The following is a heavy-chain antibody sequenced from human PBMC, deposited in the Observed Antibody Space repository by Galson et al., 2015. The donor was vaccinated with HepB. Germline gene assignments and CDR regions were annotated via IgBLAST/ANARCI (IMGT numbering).Heavy chain of an antibody. CDR2: ISYDANNI. V-gene: IGHV3-30*03. J-gene: IGHJ4*02. CDR1: GFPFSSYG. Sequence: SLRLSCAASGFPFSSYGMHWVRQAPGKGLEWVAVISYDANNIYHADFVKGRFTISRDNSRNTLSLQMNRLRPEDTAIYFCARDARGYCGGGNCYQLDYWGRGTLVTVSS. D-gene: IGHD2-15*01. CDR3: ARDARGYCGGGNCYQLDY.